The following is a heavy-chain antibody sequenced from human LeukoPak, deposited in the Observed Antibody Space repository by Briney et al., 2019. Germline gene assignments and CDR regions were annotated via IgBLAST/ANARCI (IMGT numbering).Heavy chain of an antibody. Sequence: GGSLTLSCAVSGFTFSIYVVQWVRHVPGGGLVWVSRINHDATDITYEDSVKGRITISRDNAKTMLQLQMNGLRAEAAAVYDCERGVNWQLGSWGSGTLVTVSA. D-gene: IGHD7-27*01. CDR3: ERGVNWQLGS. CDR2: INHDATDI. CDR1: GFTFSIYV. V-gene: IGHV3-74*01. J-gene: IGHJ4*02.